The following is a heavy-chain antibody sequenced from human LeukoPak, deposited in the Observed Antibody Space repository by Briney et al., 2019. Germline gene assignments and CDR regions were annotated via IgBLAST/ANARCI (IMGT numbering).Heavy chain of an antibody. V-gene: IGHV3-48*03. CDR3: ARSNYDYVWGTYYFDY. D-gene: IGHD3-16*01. CDR1: GFTFSSYE. Sequence: GGSVRLPCAASGFTFSSYEMNWVRQAPGKGLEWVSYISSSFSTVYYADSVKGRFTISRDKAKNSLYLQMNSLRAEDTAVYYCARSNYDYVWGTYYFDYWGQGTLVTVSS. CDR2: ISSSFSTV. J-gene: IGHJ4*02.